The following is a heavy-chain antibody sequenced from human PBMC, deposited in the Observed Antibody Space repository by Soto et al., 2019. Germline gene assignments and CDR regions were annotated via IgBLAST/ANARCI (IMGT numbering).Heavy chain of an antibody. CDR1: GFTFSGSA. D-gene: IGHD6-19*01. V-gene: IGHV3-73*02. J-gene: IGHJ5*02. CDR2: IRSKANSYAT. Sequence: EVQVVESGGSLVQPGGSLKLSCAASGFTFSGSAMHWVRQASGKGLEWVGRIRSKANSYATAYAASVKGRFTISRDDSKNTAYLQMNSLKTEDTAVYYCTRPSKDSSGNWFDPWGQGTLVTVSS. CDR3: TRPSKDSSGNWFDP.